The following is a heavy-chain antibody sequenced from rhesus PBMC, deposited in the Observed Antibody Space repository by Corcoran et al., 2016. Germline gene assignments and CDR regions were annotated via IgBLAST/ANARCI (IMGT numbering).Heavy chain of an antibody. CDR3: ARNWDS. V-gene: IGHV4-127*01. CDR1: GYSISSGYG. CDR2: IGGSSGST. Sequence: QVQLQESGPGLVKPSETLSLTCAVSGYSISSGYGWSWIRQPPGKGLEWNGYIGGSSGSTNYNPSLKSLFTIAKDTSKNQFSLKMSSVTAADTAVYYCARNWDSWGQGVLVTVSS. J-gene: IGHJ4*01.